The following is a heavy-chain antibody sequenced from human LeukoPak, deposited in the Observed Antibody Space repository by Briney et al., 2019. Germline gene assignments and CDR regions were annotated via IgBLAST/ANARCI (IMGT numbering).Heavy chain of an antibody. D-gene: IGHD1-26*01. CDR3: AKEGLGGSYKVLRTTHFDY. Sequence: GGSLRLSCAASGFTFSSYGMHWVRQAPGKGLEWVAFIRYDGSNKYYADSVKGRFTISRDNSKNTLYLQMNGLRAEDTAVYYCAKEGLGGSYKVLRTTHFDYWGQGTLVTVSS. CDR1: GFTFSSYG. CDR2: IRYDGSNK. V-gene: IGHV3-30*02. J-gene: IGHJ4*02.